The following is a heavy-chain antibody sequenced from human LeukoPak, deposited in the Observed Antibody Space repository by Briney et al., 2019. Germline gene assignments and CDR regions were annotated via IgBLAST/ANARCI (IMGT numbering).Heavy chain of an antibody. J-gene: IGHJ4*02. CDR1: GFTFSSYG. CDR2: ISYDGRNK. V-gene: IGHV3-30*03. CDR3: ATPPGEWIEVDH. Sequence: GGSLRFSCAASGFTFSSYGMHWVRQAPGKGLEWLAFISYDGRNKYFADSVQGRFTISRDNSKKMLYLQMNSLRDEDTAVYYCATPPGEWIEVDHRGQGTLVTVSS. D-gene: IGHD7-27*01.